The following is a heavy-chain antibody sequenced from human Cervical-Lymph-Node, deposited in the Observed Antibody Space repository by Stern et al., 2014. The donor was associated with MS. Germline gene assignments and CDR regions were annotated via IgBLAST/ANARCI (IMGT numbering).Heavy chain of an antibody. CDR3: ARAYCGGDCYVDWYFDL. Sequence: VQLVESGAEVKKPGASVKVSCKASGYTFTSYAMHWVRQAPGQRLEWMGWINAGNGNTKYSQKFQGRVTITRDTSASTAYMELSSLRSEDTAVYYCARAYCGGDCYVDWYFDLWGRGTLVTVSS. J-gene: IGHJ2*01. D-gene: IGHD2-21*02. CDR2: INAGNGNT. V-gene: IGHV1-3*01. CDR1: GYTFTSYA.